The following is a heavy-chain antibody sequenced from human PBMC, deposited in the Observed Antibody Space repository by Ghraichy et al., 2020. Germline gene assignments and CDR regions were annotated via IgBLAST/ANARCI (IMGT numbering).Heavy chain of an antibody. J-gene: IGHJ5*02. Sequence: GGSLRLSCAASGFIFSTYWMSWVRQAPGKGLEWVSNIKQDGSVPYYVDSVKGRFTISRDNAKNSLYLQMNSLRAEDTAVYYCARDPLAAAAGVRGFDPWGQGTLVTVSS. CDR1: GFIFSTYW. CDR3: ARDPLAAAAGVRGFDP. V-gene: IGHV3-7*01. CDR2: IKQDGSVP. D-gene: IGHD6-13*01.